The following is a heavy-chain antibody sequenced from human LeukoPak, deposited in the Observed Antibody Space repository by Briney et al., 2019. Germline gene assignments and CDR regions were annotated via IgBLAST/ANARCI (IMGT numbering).Heavy chain of an antibody. CDR3: AREHVAVAGTHWFDP. Sequence: ASVKVSCKASGYTFTGYYMHWVRQAPGQGLEWMGWINPNSGGTNYAQKFQGRVTMTRDTSTSTVYMELSSLRSEDTAVYYCAREHVAVAGTHWFDPWGQGTLVTVSS. V-gene: IGHV1-2*02. CDR1: GYTFTGYY. CDR2: INPNSGGT. D-gene: IGHD6-19*01. J-gene: IGHJ5*02.